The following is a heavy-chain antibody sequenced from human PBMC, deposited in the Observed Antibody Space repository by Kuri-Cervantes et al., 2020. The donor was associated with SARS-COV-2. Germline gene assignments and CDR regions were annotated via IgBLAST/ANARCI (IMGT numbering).Heavy chain of an antibody. CDR1: GFTFRNYG. CDR3: AKDSYCSGGSCYYYYGMDV. Sequence: GESLKISCVGSGFTFRNYGMNWVRQAPGKGLEWVAQITYSGGSTYYADSVKGRFTISRDNSKNTLYLQMNSLRAEDTAVYYCAKDSYCSGGSCYYYYGMDVWGQGTTVTVSS. D-gene: IGHD2-15*01. V-gene: IGHV3-23*01. J-gene: IGHJ6*02. CDR2: ITYSGGST.